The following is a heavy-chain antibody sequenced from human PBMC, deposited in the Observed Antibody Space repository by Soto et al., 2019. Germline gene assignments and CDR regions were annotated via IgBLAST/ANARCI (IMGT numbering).Heavy chain of an antibody. CDR3: AINYYDSSGYLY. J-gene: IGHJ4*02. V-gene: IGHV1-46*01. CDR2: IDPSGNGT. CDR1: GHTLINYC. Sequence: ASVKVSCKTSGHTLINYCMHWVRQAPGQGLDWLGKIDPSGNGTSYAERFQGRITLTSDTSTKTVYVELSSLRSEDTAIYYCAINYYDSSGYLYWGQGTLVTVSS. D-gene: IGHD3-22*01.